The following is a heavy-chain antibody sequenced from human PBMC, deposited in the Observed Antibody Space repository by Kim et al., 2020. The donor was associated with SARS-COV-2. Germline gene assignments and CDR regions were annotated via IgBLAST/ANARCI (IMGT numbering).Heavy chain of an antibody. CDR1: GFTFSSYE. J-gene: IGHJ4*02. Sequence: GGSLRLSCAASGFTFSSYEMNWVRQAPGKGLEWVSYISSSGSTIYYADSVKGRFTISRDNAKNSLYLQMNSLRAEDTAVYYCARVIPRLRSRSSVYLDYWRQGTLVPVSS. D-gene: IGHD5-12*01. CDR3: ARVIPRLRSRSSVYLDY. CDR2: ISSSGSTI. V-gene: IGHV3-48*03.